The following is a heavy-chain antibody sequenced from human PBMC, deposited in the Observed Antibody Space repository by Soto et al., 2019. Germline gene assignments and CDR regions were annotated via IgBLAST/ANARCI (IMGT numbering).Heavy chain of an antibody. J-gene: IGHJ4*02. CDR1: GFTFSSYG. Sequence: PGGSLRLSCAASGFTFSSYGMHWVRQAPGKGLEWVAVISYDGNNAYYADSVKGRFTVSRDNSKNKLYLQMNSLRTDDTAMYYCAKGLWSGYSPLHYWGQGTQVTVSS. V-gene: IGHV3-30*18. CDR2: ISYDGNNA. D-gene: IGHD3-3*01. CDR3: AKGLWSGYSPLHY.